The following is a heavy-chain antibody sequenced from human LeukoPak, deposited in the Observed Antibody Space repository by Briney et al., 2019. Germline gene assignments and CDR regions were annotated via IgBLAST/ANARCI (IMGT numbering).Heavy chain of an antibody. V-gene: IGHV3-48*04. CDR2: ISSSSSTI. CDR3: ARDTLGEGEDANYAVYYFDY. J-gene: IGHJ4*02. Sequence: PGGSLRLSCAASGFTFSSYSMNWVRQAPGKGLEWVSYISSSSSTIYYADSVKGRFTISRDNGKNSLDLQMNSLRADDTAFYYCARDTLGEGEDANYAVYYFDYWGQGTVVTVSS. D-gene: IGHD4/OR15-4a*01. CDR1: GFTFSSYS.